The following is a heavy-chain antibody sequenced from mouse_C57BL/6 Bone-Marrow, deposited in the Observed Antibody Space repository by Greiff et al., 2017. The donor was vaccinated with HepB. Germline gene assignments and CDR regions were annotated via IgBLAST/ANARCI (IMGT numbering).Heavy chain of an antibody. Sequence: QVQLQQSGPELVKPGASVKLSCKASGYTFTSYDINWVKQRPGQGLEWIGWIYPRDGSNKYNEKFKVKATLTVDTSSSTAYMELHSLSSEDSAVYFCARSGDYDYTSAWFAYWGQGTLVTVSA. CDR3: ARSGDYDYTSAWFAY. CDR2: IYPRDGSN. CDR1: GYTFTSYD. D-gene: IGHD2-4*01. V-gene: IGHV1-85*01. J-gene: IGHJ3*01.